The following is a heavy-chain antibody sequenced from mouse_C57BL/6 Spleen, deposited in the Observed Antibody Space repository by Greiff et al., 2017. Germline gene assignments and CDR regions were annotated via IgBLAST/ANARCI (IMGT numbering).Heavy chain of an antibody. CDR1: GYSITSGYY. D-gene: IGHD2-2*01. Sequence: EVQLQESGPGLVKPSQSLSLTCSVTGYSITSGYYWNWIRQFPGNKLEWMGYISYDGSNNYNPSLKNPISITPDTSRNQFFLKLNSVTTEDTATYYCAKGGLPYYFDYWGQGTTLTVSS. CDR2: ISYDGSN. J-gene: IGHJ2*01. V-gene: IGHV3-6*01. CDR3: AKGGLPYYFDY.